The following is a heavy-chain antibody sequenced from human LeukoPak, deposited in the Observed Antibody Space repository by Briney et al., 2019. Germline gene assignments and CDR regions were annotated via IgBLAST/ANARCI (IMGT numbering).Heavy chain of an antibody. V-gene: IGHV3-13*01. CDR3: VRASRAAAGEFDY. Sequence: GGSLRLSCAASGFTFSSYDMHWIRQSKGKGLEWVSGIGIAGDTYHVDSVKGRFTISRENAKNSLYLQINSLRAGDTAVYYCVRASRAAAGEFDYWGQGTLVTVSS. CDR2: IGIAGDT. CDR1: GFTFSSYD. J-gene: IGHJ4*02. D-gene: IGHD6-13*01.